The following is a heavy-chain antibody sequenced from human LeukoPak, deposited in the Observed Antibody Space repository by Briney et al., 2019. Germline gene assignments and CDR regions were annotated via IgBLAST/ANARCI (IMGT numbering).Heavy chain of an antibody. J-gene: IGHJ6*02. CDR3: ARGHIAVALTLVYYYYGMDV. Sequence: SETLSLTCAVYGGPFSGYYWSWIRQPPGKGLEWIGEINHSGSTNYNPSLKSRVTISVDTSKNQFSLKLSSVTAADTAVYYCARGHIAVALTLVYYYYGMDVWGQGTTVTVSS. CDR1: GGPFSGYY. CDR2: INHSGST. V-gene: IGHV4-34*01. D-gene: IGHD6-19*01.